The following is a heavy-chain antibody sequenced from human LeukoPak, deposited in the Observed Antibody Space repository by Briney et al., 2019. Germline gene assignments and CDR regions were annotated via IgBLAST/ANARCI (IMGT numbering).Heavy chain of an antibody. CDR2: ISYDGSTK. CDR1: GFTFSTYG. D-gene: IGHD6-13*01. Sequence: GGSLRLSCTASGFTFSTYGMHWVRQAPGKGLEWVTLISYDGSTKYYSDSVKGRFTISRDNSKNTLYLQMNSLRVEDTAVYYCARDPGIAAAGTVGYFDSWGQGILVTVSS. V-gene: IGHV3-30*03. CDR3: ARDPGIAAAGTVGYFDS. J-gene: IGHJ4*02.